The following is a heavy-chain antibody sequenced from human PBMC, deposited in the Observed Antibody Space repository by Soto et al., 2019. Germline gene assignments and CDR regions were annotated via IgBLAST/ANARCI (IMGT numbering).Heavy chain of an antibody. V-gene: IGHV1-69*06. D-gene: IGHD4-17*01. CDR1: GDAFKSYA. CDR2: IIPSYDRT. J-gene: IGHJ4*02. Sequence: QVLLLQSGSEVKKAGSSVKVSCKASGDAFKSYAIHWLRQAPGQGLEYMGRIIPSYDRTKYAQKFQGRLTLTADMYTSTVYMELSSLRSEDTAVYYCARDPTNDYGDDTFDYWGQGTKVIVSS. CDR3: ARDPTNDYGDDTFDY.